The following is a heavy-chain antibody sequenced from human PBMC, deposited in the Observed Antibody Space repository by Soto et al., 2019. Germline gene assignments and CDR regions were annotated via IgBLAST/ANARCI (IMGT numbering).Heavy chain of an antibody. CDR2: IYYTGYT. J-gene: IGHJ3*02. V-gene: IGHV4-59*01. D-gene: IGHD6-6*01. Sequence: SETLSLTCTVSGGSMKDYYWTWIRQFPGKELEYIGYIYYTGYTNTNPSLQSRVTISLDTSKRQFSLKLRSVAAADTAVYFCAREEKAHSRGFDIWXQGTMVT. CDR3: AREEKAHSRGFDI. CDR1: GGSMKDYY.